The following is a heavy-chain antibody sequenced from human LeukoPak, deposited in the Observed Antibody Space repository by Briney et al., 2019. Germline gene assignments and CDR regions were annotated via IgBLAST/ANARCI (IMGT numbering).Heavy chain of an antibody. V-gene: IGHV3-15*04. D-gene: IGHD1-26*01. Sequence: GGSLRLSCVGSGFSFTDAWMSWVRQIPGKGLEWVGRIESKTDGETTDYATPVKGRFTISRDDSKNTLYLQMNSLKTEDTAVYYCTGELRGYFDYWGQGTLVTVSS. CDR2: IESKTDGETT. CDR3: TGELRGYFDY. CDR1: GFSFTDAW. J-gene: IGHJ4*02.